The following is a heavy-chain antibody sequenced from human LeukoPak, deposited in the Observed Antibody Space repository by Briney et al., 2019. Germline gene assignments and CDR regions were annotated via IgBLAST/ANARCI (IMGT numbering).Heavy chain of an antibody. J-gene: IGHJ4*02. CDR1: GGTFSSYA. Sequence: ASVKVSCKASGGTFSSYAISGVRQAPGQGLEWMGRIIPIFGTANYAQKFQGRVAITTDESTSTAYMELSSLRSEDTAVYYCARAFGYGDSYYFDYWGQGTLVTVSS. V-gene: IGHV1-69*05. CDR3: ARAFGYGDSYYFDY. D-gene: IGHD4-17*01. CDR2: IIPIFGTA.